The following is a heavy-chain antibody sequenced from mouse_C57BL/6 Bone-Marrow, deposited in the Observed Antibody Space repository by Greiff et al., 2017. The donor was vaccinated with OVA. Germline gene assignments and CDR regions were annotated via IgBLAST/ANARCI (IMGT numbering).Heavy chain of an antibody. V-gene: IGHV3-8*01. CDR3: ARYGGSSYYYAMDY. Sequence: EVQLQESGPGLAKPSQTLSLTCSVTGYSITSDYWNWIRKFPGNKLEYMGYISYSGSSSYNPSLKSRLSITRDTSKNQYYLQLNSVTTEDTATDYGARYGGSSYYYAMDYWGQGTSVTVSS. D-gene: IGHD1-1*01. J-gene: IGHJ4*01. CDR1: GYSITSDY. CDR2: ISYSGSS.